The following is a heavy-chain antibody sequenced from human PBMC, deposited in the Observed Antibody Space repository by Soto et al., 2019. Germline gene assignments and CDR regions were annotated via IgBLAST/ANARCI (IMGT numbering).Heavy chain of an antibody. CDR2: MNPNSGNT. V-gene: IGHV1-8*01. Sequence: QVKLVQSGAEVKKPGASVKVSCKASGYTFTSDDINWGQQATGQGLEWMGWMNPNSGNTGYAQKFQGRVTSTRNTSISTADIDLSSLRSEDTAGYYCARTLYGNIVDYWVQGILVIVSS. D-gene: IGHD4-4*01. CDR1: GYTFTSDD. J-gene: IGHJ4*02. CDR3: ARTLYGNIVDY.